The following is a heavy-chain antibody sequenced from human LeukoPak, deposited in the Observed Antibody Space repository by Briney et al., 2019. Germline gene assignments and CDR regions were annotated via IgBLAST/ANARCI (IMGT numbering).Heavy chain of an antibody. CDR1: GGAFISYA. CDR3: ASKRGYSYGLDY. CDR2: IIPIFGTA. D-gene: IGHD5-18*01. J-gene: IGHJ4*02. V-gene: IGHV1-69*13. Sequence: SVKVSCKASGGAFISYAISWVRQVPGQGLEWMGGIIPIFGTANYAQKFQGRVTITADESTSTGYMELSSLRSEDTAVYYCASKRGYSYGLDYWGQGTLVTVSS.